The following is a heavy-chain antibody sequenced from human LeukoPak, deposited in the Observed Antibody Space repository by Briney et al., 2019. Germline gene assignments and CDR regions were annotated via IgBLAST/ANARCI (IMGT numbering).Heavy chain of an antibody. Sequence: GSLRLSCAASGFTFSDYYMSWIRQAPGKGLEWVSYISSSGSTIYYADSVKGRFTISRDNAKNSLYLQMNSLRAEDTALYYCAKVAAVGAHFDYWGQGTLVTVSS. D-gene: IGHD1-26*01. CDR1: GFTFSDYY. V-gene: IGHV3-11*01. CDR2: ISSSGSTI. J-gene: IGHJ4*02. CDR3: AKVAAVGAHFDY.